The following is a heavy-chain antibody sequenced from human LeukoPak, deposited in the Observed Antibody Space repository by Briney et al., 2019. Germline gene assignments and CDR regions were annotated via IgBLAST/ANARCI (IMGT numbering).Heavy chain of an antibody. J-gene: IGHJ5*02. V-gene: IGHV3-30-3*01. CDR3: AREELGSSLGFDP. CDR1: GFTFSSYT. CDR2: ISFDGSNK. Sequence: QSGGSLRLSCAASGFTFSSYTIHRVRQPPGKGLEWVAVISFDGSNKYYADSVKGRFTISRDNSKNTLYLQMNSLRAEDTAVYYCAREELGSSLGFDPWGQGTLATVSS. D-gene: IGHD3-16*01.